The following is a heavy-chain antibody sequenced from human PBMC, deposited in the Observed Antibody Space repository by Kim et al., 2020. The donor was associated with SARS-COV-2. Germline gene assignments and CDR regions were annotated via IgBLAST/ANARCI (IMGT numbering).Heavy chain of an antibody. J-gene: IGHJ4*02. CDR3: ARKYCSGGSCSYFDY. V-gene: IGHV4-31*02. Sequence: NPSLQRRVTISVDTSKNQFSLQLSSVTAADTAVYYCARKYCSGGSCSYFDYWGQGTLVTVSS. D-gene: IGHD2-15*01.